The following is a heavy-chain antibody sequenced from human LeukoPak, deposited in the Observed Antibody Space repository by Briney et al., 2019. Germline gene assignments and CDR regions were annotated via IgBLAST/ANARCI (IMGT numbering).Heavy chain of an antibody. CDR3: ARYNEHYYYYGMDV. J-gene: IGHJ6*02. Sequence: GGSLRLSCAASGFTFSSYAMHWVRQAPGKGLEWVAVISYDGSNKYYADSVKGRFTISRDNSKNTLYLQVNSLRAEDTAVYYCARYNEHYYYYGMDVWGQGTTVTVSS. D-gene: IGHD1-14*01. CDR2: ISYDGSNK. V-gene: IGHV3-30*04. CDR1: GFTFSSYA.